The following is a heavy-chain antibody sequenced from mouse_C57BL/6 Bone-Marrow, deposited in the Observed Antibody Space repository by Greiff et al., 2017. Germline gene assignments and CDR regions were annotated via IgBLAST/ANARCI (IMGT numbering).Heavy chain of an antibody. Sequence: EVQLQESGPGLVKPSQSLSLTCSVTGYSINSGYYWNWIRQFPGNQLEWMGYISYDGSNNYNPSLKNRISITRDTAKNQFFLELNSVTTEDTAPYYCARGYFDVWGTGTTVTVSS. V-gene: IGHV3-6*01. CDR1: GYSINSGYY. CDR3: ARGYFDV. J-gene: IGHJ1*03. CDR2: ISYDGSN.